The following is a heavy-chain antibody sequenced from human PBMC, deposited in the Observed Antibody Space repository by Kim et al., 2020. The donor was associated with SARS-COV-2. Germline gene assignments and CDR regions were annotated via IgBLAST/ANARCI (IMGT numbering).Heavy chain of an antibody. V-gene: IGHV3-23*01. CDR3: AKSRGTHRADKNFDY. Sequence: ADHMKGSFARSRDKAKNTVFLQMNSLRAEDTAVYYGAKSRGTHRADKNFDYWGQGTLVTVSS. J-gene: IGHJ4*02.